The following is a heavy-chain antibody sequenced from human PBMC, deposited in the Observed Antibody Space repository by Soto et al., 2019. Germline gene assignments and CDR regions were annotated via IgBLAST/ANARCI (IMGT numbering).Heavy chain of an antibody. CDR1: GFTFTNYA. V-gene: IGHV3-30-3*01. CDR3: GREDDYNYRYFNYGVDV. Sequence: QAQLVESGGGVVQPGGSLRLSCAASGFTFTNYAFHWVRQAPGKGLEWLAVISFDGDKKYYADSVKGRFIISRDNFKSTLYLQMNSLRGDDAALYFCGREDDYNYRYFNYGVDVWGQGTTVTVSS. D-gene: IGHD5-12*01. J-gene: IGHJ6*02. CDR2: ISFDGDKK.